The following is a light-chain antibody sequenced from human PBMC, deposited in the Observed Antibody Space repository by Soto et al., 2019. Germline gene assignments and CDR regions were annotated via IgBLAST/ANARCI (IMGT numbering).Light chain of an antibody. CDR3: APWDDTLNGWV. CDR2: SNN. V-gene: IGLV1-44*01. Sequence: QSVLTQPPSASGTPGQRVTIYCSGSISNIGRNTVNWYQHVPGTAPKLLIYSNNQRPSGVPDRFSGSKSGTSASLAINGLQSEDEADYYCAPWDDTLNGWVFGGGTKLTVL. CDR1: ISNIGRNT. J-gene: IGLJ3*02.